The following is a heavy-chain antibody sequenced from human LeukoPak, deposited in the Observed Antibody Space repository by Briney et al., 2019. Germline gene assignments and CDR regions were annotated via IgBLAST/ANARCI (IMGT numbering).Heavy chain of an antibody. CDR2: INPNSGGT. Sequence: GASVKVSCKASGYTFTGYYMHWVRQAPGQGLEWMGRINPNSGGTNYAQKFQGRVTMTRDTSISTAYMELSRLRSDDTAVYYCARARITYYYDSSGYYSLFHWGRGTLVTVSS. CDR1: GYTFTGYY. CDR3: ARARITYYYDSSGYYSLFH. V-gene: IGHV1-2*06. D-gene: IGHD3-22*01. J-gene: IGHJ4*02.